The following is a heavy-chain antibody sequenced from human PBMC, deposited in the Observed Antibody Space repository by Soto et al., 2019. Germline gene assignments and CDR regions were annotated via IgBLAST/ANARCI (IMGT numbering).Heavy chain of an antibody. J-gene: IGHJ6*02. CDR2: ISSSSSYI. CDR1: GFTFSSYS. D-gene: IGHD6-13*01. V-gene: IGHV3-21*01. Sequence: PGGSLRLSCAASGFTFSSYSMNWVRQAPGKGLEWVSSISSSSSYIYYADSVKGRFTISRDNAKNSLYLQMNSLRAEDTAVYYCARDRFGYSSSPYWGMDVRGQGTTVTVSS. CDR3: ARDRFGYSSSPYWGMDV.